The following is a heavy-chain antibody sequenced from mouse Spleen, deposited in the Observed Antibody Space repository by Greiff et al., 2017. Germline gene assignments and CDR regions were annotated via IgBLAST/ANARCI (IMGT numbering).Heavy chain of an antibody. CDR3: ARNGYYVGYAMDY. CDR1: GFTFSDYG. J-gene: IGHJ4*01. Sequence: EVKLVESGGGLVKPGGSLKLSCAASGFTFSDYGMHWVRQAPEKGLEWVAYISSGSSTIYYADTVKGRFTISRDNAKNTLFLQMASLRSGDTAMYYCARNGYYVGYAMDYWGQGASVPVSS. CDR2: ISSGSSTI. D-gene: IGHD2-3*01. V-gene: IGHV5-17*01.